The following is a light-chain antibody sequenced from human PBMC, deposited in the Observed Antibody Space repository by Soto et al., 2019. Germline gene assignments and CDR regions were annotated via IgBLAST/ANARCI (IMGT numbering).Light chain of an antibody. CDR3: QRYFNSPYT. CDR2: GAS. Sequence: EIVMTQSPATLSVSPGERATLSCRASQSVTSNLAWYQQKPGRAPRLLIYGASTRATGIPARFSGSGSGTEFTLNISNLQSEDFALYYCQRYFNSPYTFGQGTKLEIK. J-gene: IGKJ2*01. CDR1: QSVTSN. V-gene: IGKV3-15*01.